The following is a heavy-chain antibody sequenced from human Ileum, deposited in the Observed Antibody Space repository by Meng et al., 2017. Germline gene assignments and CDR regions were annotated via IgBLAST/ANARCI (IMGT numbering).Heavy chain of an antibody. CDR3: ARGRAEHGNPNWFDP. CDR2: IWYDGSYK. Sequence: GESLKISCAASESTFSSYAMHWVRQAPGKGLEWVAVIWYDGSYKNYGDSVMGRFTISRDNSQNMLYLQMDSLRAEETAVYYCARGRAEHGNPNWFDPWGQGTLVTVSS. V-gene: IGHV3-33*01. J-gene: IGHJ5*02. D-gene: IGHD4-23*01. CDR1: ESTFSSYA.